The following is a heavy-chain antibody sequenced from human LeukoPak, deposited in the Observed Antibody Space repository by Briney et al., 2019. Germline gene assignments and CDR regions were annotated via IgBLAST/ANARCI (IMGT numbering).Heavy chain of an antibody. Sequence: AGGSLRLSCAASGFTFSSYSMNWVRQAPGKGLEWVSSISSSSSYIYYADSVKGRFTISRDNAKNSLYLQMNSLRAGDTAVYYCARVWDHEYYYGMDVWGQGTTVTVSS. D-gene: IGHD1-26*01. CDR2: ISSSSSYI. J-gene: IGHJ6*02. V-gene: IGHV3-21*01. CDR1: GFTFSSYS. CDR3: ARVWDHEYYYGMDV.